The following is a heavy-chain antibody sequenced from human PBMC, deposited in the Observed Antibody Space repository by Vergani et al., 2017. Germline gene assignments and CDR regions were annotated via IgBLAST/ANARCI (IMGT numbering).Heavy chain of an antibody. V-gene: IGHV4-39*07. CDR3: ARDRNTYYYDSSAPLDY. Sequence: QLQLQESGPGLVKPSETLSLTCTVPGGSISSSSYYWGWIRQPPGKGLEWIGSIYYSGSTYYNPSLKSRVTISVDTSKNQFSLKLSSVTAADTAVYYCARDRNTYYYDSSAPLDYWGQGTLVTVSS. J-gene: IGHJ4*02. CDR2: IYYSGST. CDR1: GGSISSSSYY. D-gene: IGHD3-22*01.